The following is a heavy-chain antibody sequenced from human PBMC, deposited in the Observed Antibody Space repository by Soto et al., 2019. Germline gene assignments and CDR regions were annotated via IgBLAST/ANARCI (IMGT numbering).Heavy chain of an antibody. CDR1: GVTLSDYP. V-gene: IGHV1-69*01. CDR2: LLPIFGTT. CDR3: ARGYCGYGTCNNWILIWLDP. Sequence: QVQLVQSGAEVKKPGSSVKVSCKASGVTLSDYPINWVRQAPGQGLEWMGGLLPIFGTTNYAQKFQGRLTIAADESTNTAYIELSDLRPEDTAILSCARGYCGYGTCNNWILIWLDPWGQGTLVTVSS. J-gene: IGHJ5*02. D-gene: IGHD2-21*01.